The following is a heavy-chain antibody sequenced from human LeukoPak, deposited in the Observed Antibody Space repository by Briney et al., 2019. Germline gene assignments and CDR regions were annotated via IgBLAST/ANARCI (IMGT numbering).Heavy chain of an antibody. V-gene: IGHV3-23*01. CDR1: GYSFTRNW. J-gene: IGHJ3*02. CDR2: ISGSGGST. Sequence: GESLKISCKGSGYSFTRNWIGWVRQMPGKGLEWVSGISGSGGSTYYADSVKGRFTISRDNSKNTLYLQMNSLRAEDTAVYYCARGGSYLSAFDIWGQGTVVTVSS. D-gene: IGHD1-26*01. CDR3: ARGGSYLSAFDI.